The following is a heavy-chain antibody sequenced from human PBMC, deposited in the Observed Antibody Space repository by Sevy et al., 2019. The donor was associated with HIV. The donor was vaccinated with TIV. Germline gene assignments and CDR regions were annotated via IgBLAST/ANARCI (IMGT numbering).Heavy chain of an antibody. CDR3: ARSPPVVVVPGAPSWFDP. Sequence: TLSLTCAVHDGSFSGYYWNWIRQLPGKGLEWIGEINESGITYYNPSLKSRVTISVDTSKKRFSLKLNSVTAVDSAVYFCARSPPVVVVPGAPSWFDPWGQGTLVTVSS. V-gene: IGHV4-34*01. J-gene: IGHJ5*02. CDR2: INESGIT. CDR1: DGSFSGYY. D-gene: IGHD2-2*01.